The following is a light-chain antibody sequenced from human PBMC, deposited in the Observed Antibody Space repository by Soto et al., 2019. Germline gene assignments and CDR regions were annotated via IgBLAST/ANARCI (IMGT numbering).Light chain of an antibody. V-gene: IGLV1-40*01. CDR1: SSNIGAGYD. Sequence: QSVLTQPPSVSGAPGQRVTISCTGSSSNIGAGYDVHWYQQLPGTAPKLLIYGNSNRPSGVPDRCSGSKSGTSASLAITGLQAEDEADYYCQSYDGSLSGSIFGGGTKLTVL. J-gene: IGLJ2*01. CDR3: QSYDGSLSGSI. CDR2: GNS.